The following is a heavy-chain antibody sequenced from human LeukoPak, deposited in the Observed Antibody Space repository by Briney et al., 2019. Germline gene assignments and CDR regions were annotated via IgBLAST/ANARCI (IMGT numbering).Heavy chain of an antibody. CDR2: ISYDGSNK. Sequence: LRLSCAASGFTFSNYTMHWVRQAPGKGLEWVAVISYDGSNKYYADSVKGRFTISRDNSKNTLYLQMNSLRAEDTAVYYCAKHLYDSSGLGDLYFDYWGQGTLVTVSS. D-gene: IGHD3-22*01. J-gene: IGHJ4*02. V-gene: IGHV3-30-3*02. CDR3: AKHLYDSSGLGDLYFDY. CDR1: GFTFSNYT.